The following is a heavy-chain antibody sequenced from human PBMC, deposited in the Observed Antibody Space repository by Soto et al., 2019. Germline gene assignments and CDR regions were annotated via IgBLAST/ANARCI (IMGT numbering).Heavy chain of an antibody. D-gene: IGHD3-22*01. J-gene: IGHJ4*02. V-gene: IGHV1-69*01. Sequence: QVQLVQSGAEVKKPGSSVKVSCKASGGTFSSYAISWVRQAPGQGLEWMGGIIPILGTANYAQKFQGRVTITADESTSTAYMELSSLRSEATAVYYCARDDSSGYYYFDYWGQGTLVTVSS. CDR2: IIPILGTA. CDR1: GGTFSSYA. CDR3: ARDDSSGYYYFDY.